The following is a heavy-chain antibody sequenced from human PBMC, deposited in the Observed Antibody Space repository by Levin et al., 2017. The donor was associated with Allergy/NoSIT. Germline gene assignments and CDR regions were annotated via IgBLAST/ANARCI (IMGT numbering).Heavy chain of an antibody. CDR3: ARGEQPSDYYYMDV. J-gene: IGHJ6*03. V-gene: IGHV4-34*01. CDR2: INHSGST. CDR1: GGSFSGYY. D-gene: IGHD6-13*01. Sequence: SETLSLTCAVYGGSFSGYYWSWIRQPPGKGLEWIGEINHSGSTNYNPSLKSRVTISVDTSKNQFSLKLSSVTAADTAVYYCARGEQPSDYYYMDVWGKGTTVTVSS.